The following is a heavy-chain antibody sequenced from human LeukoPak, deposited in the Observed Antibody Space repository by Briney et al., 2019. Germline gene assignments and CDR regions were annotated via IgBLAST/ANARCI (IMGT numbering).Heavy chain of an antibody. CDR2: IKQDGSEK. V-gene: IGHV3-7*01. J-gene: IGHJ4*02. D-gene: IGHD2-21*01. CDR1: GFTFSSYW. CDR3: ARDSLGDSYNFDY. Sequence: GGSLRLSCAASGFTFSSYWMSWVRQAPGKGLEWVANIKQDGSEKYYVDSVKGRFTISRDNAKNSLYLQMNSLRAEDTAVYYCARDSLGDSYNFDYWGQGTLVTVSS.